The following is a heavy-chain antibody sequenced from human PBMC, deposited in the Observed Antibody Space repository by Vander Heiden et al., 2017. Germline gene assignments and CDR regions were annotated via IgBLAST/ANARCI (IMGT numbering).Heavy chain of an antibody. CDR3: ARWRPYFDYGMDV. Sequence: EVQLVESGGGLIQPGGSLRLSCAASGFTVSSNYMSWVRQAPGKGLEWVSVIYSGGSTYYADSVKGRFTISRDNSKNTLYLQRNSLRAEDTAVYYCARWRPYFDYGMDVWGQGTTVTVSS. CDR2: IYSGGST. CDR1: GFTVSSNY. D-gene: IGHD3-10*01. V-gene: IGHV3-53*01. J-gene: IGHJ6*02.